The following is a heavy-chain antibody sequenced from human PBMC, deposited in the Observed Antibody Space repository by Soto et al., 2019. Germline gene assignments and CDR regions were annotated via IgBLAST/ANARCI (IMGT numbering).Heavy chain of an antibody. D-gene: IGHD2-21*01. CDR2: ISGSGDST. CDR1: GFTFSNYA. Sequence: EVQLLESGGGLVQPGGSLRLSCAASGFTFSNYAMSWVRQAPGKGLEWVSAISGSGDSTYYADSVKGRFTISRDDSKNTLHLQMNSLRAEDTAEYFCAKDRSPVVLYYYGMDVWGQGTTVTVSS. V-gene: IGHV3-23*01. J-gene: IGHJ6*02. CDR3: AKDRSPVVLYYYGMDV.